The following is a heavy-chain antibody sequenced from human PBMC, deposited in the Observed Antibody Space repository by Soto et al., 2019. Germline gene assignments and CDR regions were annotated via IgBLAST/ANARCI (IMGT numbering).Heavy chain of an antibody. V-gene: IGHV2-5*02. CDR3: AHCPLWMGAFDI. Sequence: QITLKESGPTLVKPTQTLTLTCTFSGFSLSTSGVGVSWIRQPPGKALEWLALIYWDDDKRYSPSLKSRLTITKDTSKNQVVVTMTNMDPVDTATYYCAHCPLWMGAFDIWGQGTMVTVSS. CDR2: IYWDDDK. CDR1: GFSLSTSGVG. J-gene: IGHJ3*02. D-gene: IGHD3-10*01.